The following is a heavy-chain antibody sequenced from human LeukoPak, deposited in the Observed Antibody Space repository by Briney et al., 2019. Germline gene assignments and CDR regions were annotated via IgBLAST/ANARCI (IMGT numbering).Heavy chain of an antibody. CDR1: GYTFTGYY. CDR3: ARAVAVVVPAAICY. V-gene: IGHV1-2*02. CDR2: INPNSGGT. D-gene: IGHD2-2*01. Sequence: GASVKVSCKASGYTFTGYYMHWVRQAPGQGLEWMGWINPNSGGTNYAQKFQGRSTMTRDTSISTAYMELSRLKSDDTAVYYCARAVAVVVPAAICYWGQGTLVTVSS. J-gene: IGHJ4*02.